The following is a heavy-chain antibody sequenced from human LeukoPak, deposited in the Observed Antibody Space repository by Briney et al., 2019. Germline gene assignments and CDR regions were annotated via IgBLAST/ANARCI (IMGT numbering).Heavy chain of an antibody. D-gene: IGHD4-17*01. J-gene: IGHJ4*02. CDR1: GFTFSSYA. Sequence: GGSLRLSCAASGFTFSSYAMSWVRQAPGKGLEWVSAISGSGGSTYYADSVKGRFTISRDNSKNTLYLQMNSLRAEDTAVYYCAISLHDYGDYPDYWGQGTLVTVSS. V-gene: IGHV3-23*01. CDR3: AISLHDYGDYPDY. CDR2: ISGSGGST.